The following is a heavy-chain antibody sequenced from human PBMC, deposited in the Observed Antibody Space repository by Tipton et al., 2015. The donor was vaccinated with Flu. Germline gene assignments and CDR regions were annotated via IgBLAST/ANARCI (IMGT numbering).Heavy chain of an antibody. V-gene: IGHV4-34*01. CDR3: ARGQVYTH. D-gene: IGHD1-14*01. J-gene: IGHJ4*02. CDR2: INHSGST. CDR1: GGSFSGYY. Sequence: TLSLTCAVYGGSFSGYYWSWIRRPPGKGLEWIGEINHSGSTNYNPSLKSRVTISVDTSKNQFSLKLSSVTAADTAVYYCARGQVYTHWGQGTLVTVSS.